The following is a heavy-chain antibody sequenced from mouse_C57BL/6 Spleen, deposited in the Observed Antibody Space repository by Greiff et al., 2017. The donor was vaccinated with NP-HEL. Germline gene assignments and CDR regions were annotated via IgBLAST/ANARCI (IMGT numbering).Heavy chain of an antibody. J-gene: IGHJ1*03. CDR1: GYTFTSYW. V-gene: IGHV1-55*01. D-gene: IGHD1-1*01. CDR2: IYPGSGST. CDR3: ARSVYYYGSREYFDV. Sequence: QVQLQQPGAELVKPGASVKMSCKASGYTFTSYWITWVKQRPGQGLEWIGDIYPGSGSTNYTEKFKSKATLTVDTSSSTAYMQLSSLTSEDSAVYYCARSVYYYGSREYFDVWGTGTTVTVSS.